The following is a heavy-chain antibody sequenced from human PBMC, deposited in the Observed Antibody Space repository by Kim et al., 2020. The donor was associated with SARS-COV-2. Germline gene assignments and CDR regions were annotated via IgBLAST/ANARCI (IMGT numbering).Heavy chain of an antibody. D-gene: IGHD6-13*01. Sequence: GGSLRLSCAASGFTFSSYAMNWVRQAPGKGLEWVSAIGDGGGSTYYADSVKGRFTISRDNSKNTLYLQMNGLRAEDTAVYYCAKPPRGQYASSWYLPDLRGRGTLVIVSS. CDR1: GFTFSSYA. V-gene: IGHV3-23*01. J-gene: IGHJ2*01. CDR3: AKPPRGQYASSWYLPDL. CDR2: IGDGGGST.